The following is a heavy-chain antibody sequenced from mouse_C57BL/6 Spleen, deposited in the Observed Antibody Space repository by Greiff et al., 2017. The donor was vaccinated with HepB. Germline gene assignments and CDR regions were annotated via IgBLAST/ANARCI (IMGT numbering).Heavy chain of an antibody. D-gene: IGHD2-4*01. J-gene: IGHJ4*01. V-gene: IGHV1-63*01. CDR2: IYPGGGYT. CDR3: ARSGDYPLYAMDY. CDR1: GYTFTNYW. Sequence: QVQLQQSGAELVRPGTSVKMSCKASGYTFTNYWIGWAKQRPGHGLEWIGDIYPGGGYTNYNEKFKGKATLTADKSSSTAYMQFSSLTSEDSAIYYCARSGDYPLYAMDYWGQGTSVTVSS.